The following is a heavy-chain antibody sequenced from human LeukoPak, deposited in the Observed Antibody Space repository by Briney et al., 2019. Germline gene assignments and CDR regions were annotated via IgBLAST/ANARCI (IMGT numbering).Heavy chain of an antibody. CDR1: GGSISSSSYY. J-gene: IGHJ4*02. Sequence: SETLSLTCTVSGGSISSSSYYWGWIRQPPGKGLEWIGSIYYSGSTYYNPSLKSRVTISVDTSKNQFSLKLSSVTAADTAVYYCARGLVVVYWGQGTLVTASS. D-gene: IGHD3-22*01. CDR3: ARGLVVVY. CDR2: IYYSGST. V-gene: IGHV4-39*07.